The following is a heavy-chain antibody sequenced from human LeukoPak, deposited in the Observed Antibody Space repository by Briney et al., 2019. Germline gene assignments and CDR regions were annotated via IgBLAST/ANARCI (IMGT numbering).Heavy chain of an antibody. V-gene: IGHV3-23*01. CDR1: GFTFSRNA. CDR3: AKSVPYWYFDL. Sequence: GGSLRLSCAASGFTFSRNAMSWVRQAPGKGLEWVSSLSGSGGDTYYADSVKGRFTISRDNSKNTVYLQMNSLRAEDTAIYYCAKSVPYWYFDLWGRGTLVTVSS. CDR2: LSGSGGDT. J-gene: IGHJ2*01.